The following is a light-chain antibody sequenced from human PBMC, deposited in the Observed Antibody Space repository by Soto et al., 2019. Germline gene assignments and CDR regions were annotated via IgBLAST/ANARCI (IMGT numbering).Light chain of an antibody. CDR1: SSDVGGYNY. J-gene: IGLJ2*01. CDR2: DVS. CDR3: TSYTANKTPL. Sequence: QSALTQPASVSGSPGQSITISCTGTSSDVGGYNYVSWYQQHPGKAPKLMIYDVSSRPLGVSNRFSGSKSGNTASLIISGLLAEDEADYYCTSYTANKTPLFGGGTKLTVL. V-gene: IGLV2-14*03.